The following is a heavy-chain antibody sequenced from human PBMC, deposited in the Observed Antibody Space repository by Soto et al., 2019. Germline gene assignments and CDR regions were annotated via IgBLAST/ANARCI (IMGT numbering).Heavy chain of an antibody. CDR3: VRVYGEIDY. J-gene: IGHJ4*02. CDR1: GYTFTNYD. CDR2: MNPKSGNT. Sequence: QVQLVQSGAEVKKPGASVKVSCKASGYTFTNYDINWVRQATGQGLEWMGWMNPKSGNTGYAQQFQGRVIMTRSTSISTADMELSSLRSEDTAVYYCVRVYGEIDYWGQGPLVTVSS. D-gene: IGHD4-17*01. V-gene: IGHV1-8*01.